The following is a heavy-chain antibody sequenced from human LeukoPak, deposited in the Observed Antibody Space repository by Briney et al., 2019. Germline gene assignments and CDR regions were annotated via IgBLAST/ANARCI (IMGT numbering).Heavy chain of an antibody. Sequence: GGSLRLSCAASGFTFHIYAMNWVRQAPGKGLEWVSGISGSGGGTYYADSVEGRFTISRDNSKNTLYLQMNSLRADDTAVYYCAKDRWSSPVSSSDMWGQGTMVTVSS. CDR1: GFTFHIYA. CDR2: ISGSGGGT. V-gene: IGHV3-23*01. D-gene: IGHD2/OR15-2a*01. CDR3: AKDRWSSPVSSSDM. J-gene: IGHJ3*02.